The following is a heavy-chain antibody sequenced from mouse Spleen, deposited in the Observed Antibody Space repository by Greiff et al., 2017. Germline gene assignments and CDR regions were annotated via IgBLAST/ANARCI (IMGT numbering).Heavy chain of an antibody. CDR1: GFNIKDTY. D-gene: IGHD1-1*01. V-gene: IGHV14-3*02. J-gene: IGHJ1*01. CDR2: IDPANGNT. Sequence: EVKLMESGAELVKPGASVKLSCTASGFNIKDTYMHWVKQRPEQGLEWIGRIDPANGNTKYDPKFQGKATITADTSSNTAYLQLSSLTSEDTAVYYCARPYYYGSYWYFDVWGAGTTVTVSS. CDR3: ARPYYYGSYWYFDV.